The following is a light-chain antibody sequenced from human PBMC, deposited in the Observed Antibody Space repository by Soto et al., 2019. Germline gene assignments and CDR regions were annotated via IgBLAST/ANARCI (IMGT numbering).Light chain of an antibody. J-gene: IGKJ1*01. CDR2: AAS. CDR1: QSISNY. V-gene: IGKV1-39*01. CDR3: QQSYSTPRT. Sequence: DIQMTQSPSSLSASVGDRVTITCRASQSISNYLNWYQQKPGKAPKLLMYAASSLQSGVPSRFGGSGSWTDFTLTISSLQPEAFATYYCQQSYSTPRTFGQGTKVESK.